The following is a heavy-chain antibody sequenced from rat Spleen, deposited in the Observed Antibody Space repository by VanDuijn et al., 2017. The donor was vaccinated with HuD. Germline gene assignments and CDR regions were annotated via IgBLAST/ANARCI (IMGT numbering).Heavy chain of an antibody. Sequence: EVQLVEAGGGLVQPGRSLKLSCAASGFTFSNYDMAWVRQAPTKGLEWVASINTGGDNTYYGDSVKGRFTISRDDEKSILYLQMDSLRSEDTAIYYCARPTTGIPFNYWGQGVMVTVSS. CDR1: GFTFSNYD. V-gene: IGHV5S23*01. J-gene: IGHJ2*01. CDR3: ARPTTGIPFNY. D-gene: IGHD1-9*01. CDR2: INTGGDNT.